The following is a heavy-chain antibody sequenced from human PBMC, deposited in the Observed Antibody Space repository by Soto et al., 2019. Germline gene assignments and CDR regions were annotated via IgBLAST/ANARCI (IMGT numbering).Heavy chain of an antibody. D-gene: IGHD3-22*01. CDR2: IYYSGT. V-gene: IGHV4-59*01. CDR1: GGSISSYY. Sequence: QVQLQESGPGLVKPSETLSLTCSVSGGSISSYYWSWIRQPPGKGLEWIAYIYYSGTSYNPSLKSLVSISLATPKNQFSLKLSSVTAADTAVYYCARTYDGSGPNSGGYGFDIWGQGTMVTVSS. J-gene: IGHJ3*02. CDR3: ARTYDGSGPNSGGYGFDI.